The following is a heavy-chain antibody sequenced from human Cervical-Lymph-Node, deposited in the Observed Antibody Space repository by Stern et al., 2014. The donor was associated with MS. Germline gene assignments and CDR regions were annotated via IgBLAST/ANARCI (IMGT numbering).Heavy chain of an antibody. Sequence: EVQLLESGAEVKKPGESLKISCKGSGYNFTSYWIGWVRQMPGKGLEWMGIIYPDDSDTRYSPSFQGQVPISADKSISTAYLQWSSLKASDTAMFYCVTSPSGTYAYWGQGTLVTVSS. V-gene: IGHV5-51*03. J-gene: IGHJ4*02. D-gene: IGHD3-16*01. CDR3: VTSPSGTYAY. CDR1: GYNFTSYW. CDR2: IYPDDSDT.